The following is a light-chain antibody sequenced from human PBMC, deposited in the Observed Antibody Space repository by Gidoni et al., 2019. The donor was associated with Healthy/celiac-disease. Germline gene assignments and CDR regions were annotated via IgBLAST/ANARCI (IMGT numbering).Light chain of an antibody. CDR1: SPNIGAGYD. Sequence: QSVLTQPPSVSGAPGHRVTISCTGRSPNIGAGYDVHWYQQLPGTAPKLLIYGNSNRPSGVPDRFSGSKSGTSASLAITGLQAEDEADYYCQSYDSSLSGSWVVFGGGTKLTVL. CDR2: GNS. CDR3: QSYDSSLSGSWVV. V-gene: IGLV1-40*01. J-gene: IGLJ2*01.